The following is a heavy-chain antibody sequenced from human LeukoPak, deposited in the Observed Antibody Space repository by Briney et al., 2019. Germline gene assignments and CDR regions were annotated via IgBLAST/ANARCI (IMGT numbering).Heavy chain of an antibody. J-gene: IGHJ5*02. CDR3: ARAPSDYYDSSGYGWFDP. CDR1: GGTFSSYT. CDR2: IIPILGIA. V-gene: IGHV1-69*02. D-gene: IGHD3-22*01. Sequence: SVKVSCKASGGTFSSYTISWVRQAPGQGLEWMGRIIPILGIANYAQKFQGRVTITADKSTSTAYMELSSLRSEDTAVYYCARAPSDYYDSSGYGWFDPWGQGTLVAVSS.